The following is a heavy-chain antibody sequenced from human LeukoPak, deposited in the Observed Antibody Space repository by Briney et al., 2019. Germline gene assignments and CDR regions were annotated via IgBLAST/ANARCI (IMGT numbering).Heavy chain of an antibody. V-gene: IGHV4-30-2*06. J-gene: IGHJ3*02. CDR2: IYHSGST. D-gene: IGHD3/OR15-3a*01. Sequence: SETLSLTCAVSGGSISSGGYSWSWIRQSPGKGLEWIGYIYHSGSTYYNPSLKSRVTISVDRSKNQFSLKLSSVTAADTAVYYCARVGGLGLYDAFDIWGQGTMVTVSS. CDR3: ARVGGLGLYDAFDI. CDR1: GGSISSGGYS.